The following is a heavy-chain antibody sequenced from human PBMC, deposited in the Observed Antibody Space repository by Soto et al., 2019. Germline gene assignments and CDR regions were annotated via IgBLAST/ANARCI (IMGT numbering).Heavy chain of an antibody. V-gene: IGHV4-59*01. Sequence: SETLSLTCTVSGGSIRIYYWTWIRQPSGKGLEWIGYIYYSGSTAYNPSLKSRVTISLDTSKSQFSLRLSSVTAADTAVYYCVREQGHAFDYWGQGTMVTVYS. J-gene: IGHJ4*02. CDR2: IYYSGST. CDR1: GGSIRIYY. CDR3: VREQGHAFDY.